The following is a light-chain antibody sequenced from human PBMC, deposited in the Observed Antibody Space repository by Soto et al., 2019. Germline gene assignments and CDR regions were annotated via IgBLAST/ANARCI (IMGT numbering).Light chain of an antibody. J-gene: IGLJ2*01. CDR2: DVS. Sequence: QSVLTQPASVSRSPGQSITISCTGTSSDVGGYNYVSWYQQHPGKAPKLMIYDVSNRPSGVSNRFSGSKSGNTASLTISGLQAEDEADYYCSSYTSSSTWVFGGGTQLTV. V-gene: IGLV2-14*01. CDR3: SSYTSSSTWV. CDR1: SSDVGGYNY.